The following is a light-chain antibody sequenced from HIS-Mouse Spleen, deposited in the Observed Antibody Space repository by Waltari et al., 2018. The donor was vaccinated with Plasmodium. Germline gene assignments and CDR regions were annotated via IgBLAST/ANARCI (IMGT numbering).Light chain of an antibody. CDR3: QQFNSYPLT. Sequence: AIQLTQSPSSLSASVGARVTITCRASQGISSALAWYPQKPWKAPKLLIYNASSLESGVPSRFSGSGSGTDFTLTISSLQPEDFATYYCQQFNSYPLTFGGGTKVEIK. CDR1: QGISSA. J-gene: IGKJ4*01. CDR2: NAS. V-gene: IGKV1-13*02.